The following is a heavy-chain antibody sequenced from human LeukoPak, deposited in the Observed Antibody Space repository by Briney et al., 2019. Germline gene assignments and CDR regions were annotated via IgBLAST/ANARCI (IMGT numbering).Heavy chain of an antibody. CDR3: AREGYYYDSSGYYLLDY. CDR2: INHSGST. D-gene: IGHD3-22*01. J-gene: IGHJ4*02. CDR1: GGSFSGYY. Sequence: KSSETLSLTCAVYGGSFSGYYWGWIRQPPGKGLEWIGEINHSGSTNYNPSLKSRVTISVDTSKNQFSLKLSSVTAADTAVYYCAREGYYYDSSGYYLLDYWGQGTLVTVSS. V-gene: IGHV4-34*01.